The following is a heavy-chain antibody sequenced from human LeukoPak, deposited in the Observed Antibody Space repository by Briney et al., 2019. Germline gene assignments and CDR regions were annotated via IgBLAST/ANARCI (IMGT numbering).Heavy chain of an antibody. D-gene: IGHD2-15*01. CDR1: GGSISSGDYY. V-gene: IGHV4-30-4*08. Sequence: SQTLSLTCTVSGGSISSGDYYWSWIRQPPGKGLEWLGYIYYSGSTYYNPSLKSRVTISVDTSKNQFSLKLSSVTAADTAVYYCARKVRYCSGGSCYGLRWFDPWGQGTLSPSPQ. J-gene: IGHJ5*02. CDR2: IYYSGST. CDR3: ARKVRYCSGGSCYGLRWFDP.